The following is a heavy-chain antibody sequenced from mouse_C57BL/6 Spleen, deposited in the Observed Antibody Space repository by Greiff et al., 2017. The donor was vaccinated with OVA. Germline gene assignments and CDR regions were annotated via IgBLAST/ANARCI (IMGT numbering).Heavy chain of an antibody. CDR2: IDPETGGT. CDR1: GYTFTDYE. J-gene: IGHJ3*01. D-gene: IGHD4-1*01. Sequence: QVHVKQSGAELVRPGASVTLSCKASGYTFTDYEMHWVKQTPVHGLEWIGAIDPETGGTAYNQKFKGKAILTADKSSSTAYMELRSLTSEDSAVYYCTRSDWDRFAYWGQGTLVTVSA. CDR3: TRSDWDRFAY. V-gene: IGHV1-15*01.